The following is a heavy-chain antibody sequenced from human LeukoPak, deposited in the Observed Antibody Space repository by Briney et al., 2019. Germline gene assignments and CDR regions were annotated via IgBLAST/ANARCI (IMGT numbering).Heavy chain of an antibody. Sequence: ASVKVSCKASGYTFTGYYMHWVRQAPGQGLEWMGWINPNSGGTNYAQKFRGRVTMTRDTSISTAYMELSRLRSDDTAVYYCAREATGTTGNYYGMDVWGQGTMVTVSS. J-gene: IGHJ6*02. D-gene: IGHD1-1*01. CDR3: AREATGTTGNYYGMDV. CDR1: GYTFTGYY. V-gene: IGHV1-2*02. CDR2: INPNSGGT.